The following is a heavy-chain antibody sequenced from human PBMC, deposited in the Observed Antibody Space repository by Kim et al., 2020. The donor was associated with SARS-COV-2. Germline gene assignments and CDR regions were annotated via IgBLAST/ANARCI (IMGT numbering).Heavy chain of an antibody. CDR2: INHGGST. J-gene: IGHJ5*02. V-gene: IGHV4-34*01. Sequence: SETLSLTCAVYGGSFSGYYWSWIRQPPGKGLEWIGEINHGGSTNYNPSLKSRVTISVDTSKNKFSLKLSSVTAADTAVYYCARGRTSYYDILTGYYNYNWFDPWGQGTLVTVSS. CDR3: ARGRTSYYDILTGYYNYNWFDP. D-gene: IGHD3-9*01. CDR1: GGSFSGYY.